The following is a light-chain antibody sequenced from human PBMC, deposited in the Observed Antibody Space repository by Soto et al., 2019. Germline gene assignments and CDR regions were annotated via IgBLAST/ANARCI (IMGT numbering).Light chain of an antibody. Sequence: EIVLTQSPATLSLSPGERATLSCRASQSVSSYLAWYQQKPGQAPRLLIYDASNRATGIPARFSGSGSGTDFTLTISSLEPEDFAVYYCQQRSNWHPTCGQGSKLEIK. CDR1: QSVSSY. CDR2: DAS. V-gene: IGKV3-11*01. J-gene: IGKJ2*01. CDR3: QQRSNWHPT.